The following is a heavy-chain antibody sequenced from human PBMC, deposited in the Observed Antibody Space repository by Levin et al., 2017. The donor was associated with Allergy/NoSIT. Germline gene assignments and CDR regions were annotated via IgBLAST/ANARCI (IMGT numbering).Heavy chain of an antibody. CDR1: GYSFTSYW. V-gene: IGHV5-51*01. J-gene: IGHJ6*03. CDR3: ARRGTRDYYYYMDV. CDR2: IYPGDSDT. Sequence: GASVKVSCQGSGYSFTSYWIGWVRQMPGKGLEWMGIIYPGDSDTRYSPSFQGHVTISADKSISTAYLQWSSLKASDTAIYYCARRGTRDYYYYMDVWGKGTTVTVSS. D-gene: IGHD1-1*01.